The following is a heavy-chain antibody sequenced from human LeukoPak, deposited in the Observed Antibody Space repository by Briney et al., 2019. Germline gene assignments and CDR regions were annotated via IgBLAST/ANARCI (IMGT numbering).Heavy chain of an antibody. V-gene: IGHV4-59*01. D-gene: IGHD5-18*01. CDR2: IYYSGST. CDR1: GGSISSYY. J-gene: IGHJ5*02. Sequence: SETLSLTCTVSGGSISSYYWSWIRQPPVKGLEWIGYIYYSGSTNYNPSLKSRVTISVDTSKNQFSLKLSSVTAADTAVYYCARGIQLWSRVREFDPWGQGTLVTVSS. CDR3: ARGIQLWSRVREFDP.